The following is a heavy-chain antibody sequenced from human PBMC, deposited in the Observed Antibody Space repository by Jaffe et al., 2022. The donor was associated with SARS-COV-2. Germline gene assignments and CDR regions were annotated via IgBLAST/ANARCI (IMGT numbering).Heavy chain of an antibody. CDR3: ARDGYSSSWWYYYGMDV. Sequence: QVQLVESGGGVVQPGRSLRLSCAASGFTFSSYGMHWVRQAPGKGLEWVAVIWYDGSNKYYADSVKGRFTISRDNSKNTLYLQMNSLRAEDTAVYYCARDGYSSSWWYYYGMDVWGQGTTVTVSS. CDR2: IWYDGSNK. J-gene: IGHJ6*02. V-gene: IGHV3-33*01. CDR1: GFTFSSYG. D-gene: IGHD6-13*01.